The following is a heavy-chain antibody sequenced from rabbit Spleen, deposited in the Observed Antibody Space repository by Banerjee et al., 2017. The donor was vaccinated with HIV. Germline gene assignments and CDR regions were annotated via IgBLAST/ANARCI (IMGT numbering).Heavy chain of an antibody. V-gene: IGHV1S45*01. J-gene: IGHJ4*01. CDR2: IYGGDSIST. Sequence: QEQLVESGGGLVKPEGSLTLSCTASGFSFNNNYYLCWVRQAPGKGLEWIACIYGGDSISTAYASWAKGRFTVSKTSSTTVTLQMTSLTAADTATYFCARDNGSGDYIDVYFDLWGPGTLVTVS. CDR3: ARDNGSGDYIDVYFDL. CDR1: GFSFNNNYY. D-gene: IGHD1-1*01.